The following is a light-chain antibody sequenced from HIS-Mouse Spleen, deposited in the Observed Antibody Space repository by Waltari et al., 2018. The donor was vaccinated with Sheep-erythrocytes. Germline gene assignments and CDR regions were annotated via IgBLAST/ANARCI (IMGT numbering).Light chain of an antibody. CDR1: KLWDKH. J-gene: IGLJ2*01. CDR2: QDS. V-gene: IGLV3-1*01. CDR3: QAWDSSTAV. Sequence: SYELTQPPSVYVSPGQPASITCSGDKLWDKHACWYQQKPGQSPVLVIYQDSKRPSGIPERFSGSNSGNTATLTISGTQAMDEADYYCQAWDSSTAVFGGGTKLTVL.